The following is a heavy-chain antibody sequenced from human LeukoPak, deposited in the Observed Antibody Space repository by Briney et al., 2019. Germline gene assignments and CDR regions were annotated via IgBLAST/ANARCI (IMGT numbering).Heavy chain of an antibody. CDR1: GFTFGTYD. CDR3: ATLGVY. D-gene: IGHD3-16*01. J-gene: IGHJ4*02. V-gene: IGHV3-23*01. CDR2: VRVNGRST. Sequence: GGSLRLSCTASGFTFGTYDMSWVRQAPGKGLEWVSTVRVNGRSTYYADSVKGRFTISRDDSKNTLYLQMNSLRAEDTAVYYCATLGVYWGQGTLVTVSS.